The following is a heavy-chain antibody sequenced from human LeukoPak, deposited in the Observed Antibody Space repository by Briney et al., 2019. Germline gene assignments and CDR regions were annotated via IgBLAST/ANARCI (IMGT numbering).Heavy chain of an antibody. CDR1: GFTVSSNY. CDR2: IYSGGRT. CDR3: AKDRTVGASYWYFDL. V-gene: IGHV3-53*01. J-gene: IGHJ2*01. D-gene: IGHD1-26*01. Sequence: PGGSLRLSCAASGFTVSSNYMSWVRQAPGKGLEWVSVIYSGGRTYYADSVKGRFTISRDSSKNTLFLHMNTLRAEDTATYYCAKDRTVGASYWYFDLWGRGTLVTVSS.